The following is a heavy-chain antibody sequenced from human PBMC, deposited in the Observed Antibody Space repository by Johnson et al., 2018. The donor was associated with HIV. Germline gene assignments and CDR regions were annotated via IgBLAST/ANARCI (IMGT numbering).Heavy chain of an antibody. J-gene: IGHJ3*02. Sequence: VQLVESGGGLVQPGGSLRLSCAASGFTVSSNYMSWVRQAPGKGLEWVSVIYSGGSTYYADSVKGRFTISRDKSKNTLYLQMNSLRAEDTAVYYCARDHSRDEAFYIWGQGTMVTVSS. CDR3: ARDHSRDEAFYI. D-gene: IGHD5-24*01. CDR1: GFTVSSNY. CDR2: IYSGGST. V-gene: IGHV3-66*01.